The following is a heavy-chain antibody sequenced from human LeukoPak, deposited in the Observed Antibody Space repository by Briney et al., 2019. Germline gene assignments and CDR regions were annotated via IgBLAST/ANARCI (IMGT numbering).Heavy chain of an antibody. D-gene: IGHD2-15*01. J-gene: IGHJ4*02. V-gene: IGHV3-53*01. Sequence: GGSLRLSCAASGFTVSSNYMSWVRQAPGKGLEWVSVIYSGGSTYYADSVKGRFTISRDNSKSTLYLQMNSLRAEDTAVYYCASEVVVAATFDYWGQGTLVTVSS. CDR3: ASEVVVAATFDY. CDR2: IYSGGST. CDR1: GFTVSSNY.